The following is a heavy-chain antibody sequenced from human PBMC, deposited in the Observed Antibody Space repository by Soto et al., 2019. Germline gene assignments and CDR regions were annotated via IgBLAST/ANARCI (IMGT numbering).Heavy chain of an antibody. CDR3: TTDRTLYNWNYVDY. CDR2: IKSKTDGGTT. D-gene: IGHD1-20*01. V-gene: IGHV3-15*01. J-gene: IGHJ4*02. CDR1: GFTFSNAW. Sequence: GGSLRLSCAASGFTFSNAWMSWVRQAPGKGLEWVGRIKSKTDGGTTDYAAPVKGRFTISRDDSKNTLYLQMNSLKTEDTAVYYCTTDRTLYNWNYVDYWGQGTLVTVSS.